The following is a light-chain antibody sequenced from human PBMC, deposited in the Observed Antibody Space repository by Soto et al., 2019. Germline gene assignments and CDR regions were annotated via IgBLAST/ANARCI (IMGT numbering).Light chain of an antibody. Sequence: EIVLTQSPGTLSLSPGERATLSCRASQSVSSSYLAWYQQKPGQAPRLLIYGASSRATGIPDRFSGSGSGTVFTLTISILEPEDFAVYYCQQYGSSLFTFGQGTRLEIK. CDR1: QSVSSSY. CDR2: GAS. V-gene: IGKV3-20*01. J-gene: IGKJ5*01. CDR3: QQYGSSLFT.